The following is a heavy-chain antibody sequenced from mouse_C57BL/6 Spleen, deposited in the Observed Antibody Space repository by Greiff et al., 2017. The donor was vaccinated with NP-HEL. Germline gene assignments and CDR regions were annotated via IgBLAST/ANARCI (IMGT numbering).Heavy chain of an antibody. CDR1: GFTFSDYG. CDR2: ISSGSSTI. Sequence: EVQRVESGGGLVKPGGSLKLSCAASGFTFSDYGMHWVRQAPEKGLEWVAYISSGSSTIYYADTVKGRFTISRDNAKNTLFLQMTSLRSEDTAMYYCARGHDYGSSWFAYWGQGTLVTVSA. V-gene: IGHV5-17*01. CDR3: ARGHDYGSSWFAY. J-gene: IGHJ3*01. D-gene: IGHD1-1*01.